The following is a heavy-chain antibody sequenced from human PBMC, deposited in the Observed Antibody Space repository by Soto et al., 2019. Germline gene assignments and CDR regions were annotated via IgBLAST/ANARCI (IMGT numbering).Heavy chain of an antibody. CDR2: IYYSGST. CDR3: ARDRGYSYGTGFDY. Sequence: PSETLSLTCTVSGGSISSGDYYWSWIRQPPGKGLEWIGYIYYSGSTYYNPSLKSRVTISVDTSKNQFSLKLSSVTAADTAVYYCARDRGYSYGTGFDYWGQGTLVTVSS. CDR1: GGSISSGDYY. D-gene: IGHD5-18*01. J-gene: IGHJ4*02. V-gene: IGHV4-30-4*01.